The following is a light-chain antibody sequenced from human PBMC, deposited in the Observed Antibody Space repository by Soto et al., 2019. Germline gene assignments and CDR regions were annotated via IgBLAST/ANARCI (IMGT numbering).Light chain of an antibody. J-gene: IGLJ1*01. CDR2: DVS. CDR1: SRDIGTYKY. CDR3: CAYTSNITPFV. V-gene: IGLV2-14*03. Sequence: QAGLTQPASVSGSPGQSVTISCTGTSRDIGTYKYVSWYQHHPGKAPKLMIYDVSNRPSGVSNRFSGSKSGNTASLTISGLQAEDEADYYCCAYTSNITPFVFGTGTKVTVL.